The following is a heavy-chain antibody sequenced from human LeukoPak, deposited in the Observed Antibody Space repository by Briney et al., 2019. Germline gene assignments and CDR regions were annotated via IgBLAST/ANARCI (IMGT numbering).Heavy chain of an antibody. J-gene: IGHJ4*02. CDR2: MYPGDSDT. Sequence: GESLKISCKSSGYSFTRYWIGWVRQMPGKGLEWMGIMYPGDSDTRYSPSFQGQITISADKSISTVYLQWSSLKASDTAMYYCARIIAVAGTKWFDYWGQGTLVTVSS. CDR3: ARIIAVAGTKWFDY. V-gene: IGHV5-51*01. D-gene: IGHD6-19*01. CDR1: GYSFTRYW.